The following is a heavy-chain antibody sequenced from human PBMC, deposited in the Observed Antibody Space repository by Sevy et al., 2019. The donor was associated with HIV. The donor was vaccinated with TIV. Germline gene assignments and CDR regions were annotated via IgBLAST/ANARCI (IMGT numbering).Heavy chain of an antibody. CDR3: ARGGKYPGY. CDR2: IKEDGSEK. D-gene: IGHD1-1*01. J-gene: IGHJ4*02. Sequence: GGSLRLSCAASGFIFSTYWMSWVRQAPGKGLEWVANIKEDGSEKCYVVSVKGRFTISRDNAKNSLYLQMSSLGAEDTAVYYCARGGKYPGYWDQEPLATVSS. CDR1: GFIFSTYW. V-gene: IGHV3-7*04.